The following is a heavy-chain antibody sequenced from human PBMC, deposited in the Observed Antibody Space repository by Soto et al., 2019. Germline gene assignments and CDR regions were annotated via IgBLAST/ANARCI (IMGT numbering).Heavy chain of an antibody. Sequence: GESLKISCKGSGYSFAGYWITWVRQKPGKGLEWMGRIDPSDSQTYYSPSFRGHVTISVTKSITTVFLQWSSLRASDTAMYYCARSRPTMVRGVIITTYYFDYWGQGTLVTVSS. D-gene: IGHD3-10*01. CDR1: GYSFAGYW. V-gene: IGHV5-10-1*01. CDR2: IDPSDSQT. CDR3: ARSRPTMVRGVIITTYYFDY. J-gene: IGHJ4*02.